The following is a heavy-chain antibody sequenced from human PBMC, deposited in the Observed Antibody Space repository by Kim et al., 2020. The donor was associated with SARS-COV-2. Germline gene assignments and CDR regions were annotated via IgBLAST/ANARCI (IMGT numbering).Heavy chain of an antibody. J-gene: IGHJ6*03. Sequence: KSRVTISVDTSKNQFSLKLSSVTAADTAVYYCAGHSGYGDYGHYYYMDVWGKGTTVTVSS. CDR3: AGHSGYGDYGHYYYMDV. D-gene: IGHD4-17*01. V-gene: IGHV4-39*01.